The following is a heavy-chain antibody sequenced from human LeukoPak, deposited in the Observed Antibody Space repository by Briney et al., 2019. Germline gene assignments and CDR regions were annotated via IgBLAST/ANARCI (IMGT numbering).Heavy chain of an antibody. CDR2: INHSGST. J-gene: IGHJ1*01. Sequence: PSETLSLTCAAYGGSFSVYYWSWIRQPPGKGLEWIGEINHSGSTNYNPSLKSRVTISVDTSKNQFSLKLSSVTAADTAVYYCVQSYVEYFQHWGQGTLVTVSS. CDR1: GGSFSVYY. V-gene: IGHV4-34*01. CDR3: VQSYVEYFQH. D-gene: IGHD1-26*01.